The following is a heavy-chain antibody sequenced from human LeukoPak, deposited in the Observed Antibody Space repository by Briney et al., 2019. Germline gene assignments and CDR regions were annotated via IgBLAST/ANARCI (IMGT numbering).Heavy chain of an antibody. CDR2: IHTSWTT. D-gene: IGHD3-16*01. CDR3: ARGDYEEGGGRNWFDP. CDR1: VGSMSSYY. J-gene: IGHJ5*02. Sequence: PSETLSLTCTVSVGSMSSYYWSFIRQPAGKGLEWIGRIHTSWTTYYNPSLKSRVTMSVDTSRNQFSLRLTSVTAADTAVYYCARGDYEEGGGRNWFDPWGQGTLVTVSS. V-gene: IGHV4-4*07.